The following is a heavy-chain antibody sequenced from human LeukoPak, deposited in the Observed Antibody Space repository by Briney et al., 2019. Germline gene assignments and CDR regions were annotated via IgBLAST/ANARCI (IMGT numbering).Heavy chain of an antibody. CDR2: MNPGSGDT. V-gene: IGHV1-8*02. Sequence: ASVKVSCKASGYTFSNFDVSWVRQAPGQGLEWMAWMNPGSGDTGYEGKFQARLTVSSNTSITTASMELSSLTSEDAAVYYCARSRRGYYMDVWGKGTTVIVSS. J-gene: IGHJ6*03. CDR3: ARSRRGYYMDV. CDR1: GYTFSNFD.